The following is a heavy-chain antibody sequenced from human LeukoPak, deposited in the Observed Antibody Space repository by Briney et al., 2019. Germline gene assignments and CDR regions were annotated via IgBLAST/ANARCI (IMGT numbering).Heavy chain of an antibody. Sequence: SVKVSCKASGYTFTSYGISWVRQAPGQGLEWMGGIIPIFGTANYAQKFQGRVTITADESTSTAYMELSSLRSEDTAVYYCARVTTVTTENYYYYMDVWGKGTTVTVSS. V-gene: IGHV1-69*13. J-gene: IGHJ6*03. CDR1: GYTFTSYG. CDR2: IIPIFGTA. CDR3: ARVTTVTTENYYYYMDV. D-gene: IGHD4-11*01.